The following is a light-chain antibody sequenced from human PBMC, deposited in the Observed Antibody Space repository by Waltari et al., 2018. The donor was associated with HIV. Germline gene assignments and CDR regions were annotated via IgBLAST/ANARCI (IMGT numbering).Light chain of an antibody. V-gene: IGLV6-57*03. CDR3: QSSYSNSQV. CDR2: DHR. Sequence: NSILTPPHSVSESPGKTLSISSTRSIGSIASDYVQRSAQRPGSAPTVVIYDHRKRPSGVPDRFSGSIDSSSNSASLTISGLRSEDEADYYCQSSYSNSQVFGGGTRLTVL. J-gene: IGLJ2*01. CDR1: IGSIASDY.